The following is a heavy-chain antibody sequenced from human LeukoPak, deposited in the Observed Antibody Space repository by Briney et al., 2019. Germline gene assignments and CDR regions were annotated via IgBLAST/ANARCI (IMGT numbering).Heavy chain of an antibody. CDR1: GGSISSYY. Sequence: SETLSLTCTVSGGSISSYYWSWIRQPPGKGLEWIGEINHSGSTNYIPSLKSRVTISVDTSKNQFSLKLSSVTAADTAVYYCARAGLYYDSSGKSDYWGQGTLVTVSS. V-gene: IGHV4-34*01. J-gene: IGHJ4*02. D-gene: IGHD3-22*01. CDR2: INHSGST. CDR3: ARAGLYYDSSGKSDY.